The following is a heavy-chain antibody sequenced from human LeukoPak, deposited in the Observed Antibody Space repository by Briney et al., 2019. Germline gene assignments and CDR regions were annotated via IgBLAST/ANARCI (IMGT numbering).Heavy chain of an antibody. CDR2: INPYTANT. Sequence: GASVTVSCKTSGYTFANYGISWVRQAPGQGLEWMGWINPYTANTNSAQKLRDRVTLTTDTSTSTAYIELRSPRSDDTAVYYCARVPSGGSEYFHHWGQGTLVTVSS. D-gene: IGHD3-16*01. CDR3: ARVPSGGSEYFHH. CDR1: GYTFANYG. J-gene: IGHJ1*01. V-gene: IGHV1-18*04.